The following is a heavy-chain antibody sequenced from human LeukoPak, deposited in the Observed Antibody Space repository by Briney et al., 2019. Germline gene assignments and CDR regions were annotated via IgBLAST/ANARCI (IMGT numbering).Heavy chain of an antibody. CDR2: IWYDGSKE. CDR1: GFTFNSYG. Sequence: PGRSLRLSCAASGFTFNSYGMHWVRQAPGKGLEWVADIWYDGSKEYYADSVKGRFTISRDNSKNTLFLQMNSLRAEDTAVYYCARDRDYGATASLGYWGQGALVIVSS. J-gene: IGHJ4*02. CDR3: ARDRDYGATASLGY. V-gene: IGHV3-33*01. D-gene: IGHD4/OR15-4a*01.